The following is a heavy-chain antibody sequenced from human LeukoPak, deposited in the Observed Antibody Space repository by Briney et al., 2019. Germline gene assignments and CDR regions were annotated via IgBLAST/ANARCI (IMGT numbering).Heavy chain of an antibody. D-gene: IGHD6-13*01. V-gene: IGHV1-46*01. CDR1: GYTFTSYY. CDR2: INPSGGTT. J-gene: IGHJ6*03. CDR3: ARDGVAADGRAYYYYMDV. Sequence: RASVKVSCKASGYTFTSYYMHWVRQAPGQGLEWMGIINPSGGTTTYAQKFQGRVTMTRDMSTSTVYMELSSLRSEDTAVYYRARDGVAADGRAYYYYMDVWGKGTTVTVSS.